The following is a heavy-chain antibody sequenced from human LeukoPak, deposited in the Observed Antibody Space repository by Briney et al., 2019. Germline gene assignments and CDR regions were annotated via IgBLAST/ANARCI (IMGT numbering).Heavy chain of an antibody. CDR2: ISGSSDNT. J-gene: IGHJ3*02. V-gene: IGHV3-23*01. CDR3: ARVGRLTGDAFDI. Sequence: GGSLRLSCEASGFTFSNYAMSWVRQAPGKGLEWVSSISGSSDNTNYADSVKGRFTISRDNSKNILYLQMNSLRAEDTAVYYCARVGRLTGDAFDIWGQGTMVTVSS. D-gene: IGHD6-25*01. CDR1: GFTFSNYA.